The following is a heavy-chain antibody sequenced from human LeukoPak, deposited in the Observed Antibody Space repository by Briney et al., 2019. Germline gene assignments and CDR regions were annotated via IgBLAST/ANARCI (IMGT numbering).Heavy chain of an antibody. J-gene: IGHJ4*02. V-gene: IGHV4-34*01. Sequence: GSLRLSCAGSGFTFRDYWMTWVRQAPGKGLEWIGEINDRGSTNYNPSLKSRVTISVDTSKKWFSLRLTSVTAADTAVYYCARDPTTVFNVAYYFDDWGQGTLVTVSS. D-gene: IGHD4-11*01. CDR3: ARDPTTVFNVAYYFDD. CDR2: INDRGST. CDR1: GFTFRDYW.